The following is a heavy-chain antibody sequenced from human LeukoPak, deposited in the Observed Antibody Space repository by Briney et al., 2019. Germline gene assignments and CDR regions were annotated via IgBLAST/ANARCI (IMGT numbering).Heavy chain of an antibody. D-gene: IGHD2-15*01. CDR1: GFTFSSYA. V-gene: IGHV3-23*01. CDR3: AKGQVVGAAQNRFDP. Sequence: GGSLRLSCAASGFTFSSYAMSWVRQAPGKGLEWVSGISGTGGSTYYADSVKGRFNISRDNSKNTLYLQTNSLRAEDTAVYYCAKGQVVGAAQNRFDPWGQGTLVTVSS. J-gene: IGHJ5*02. CDR2: ISGTGGST.